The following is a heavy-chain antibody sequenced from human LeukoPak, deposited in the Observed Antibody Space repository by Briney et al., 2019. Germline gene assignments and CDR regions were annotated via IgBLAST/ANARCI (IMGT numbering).Heavy chain of an antibody. CDR3: ARDIVAPGLFFDY. CDR1: GFTFSDFY. D-gene: IGHD2-2*01. V-gene: IGHV3-11*04. Sequence: GRSLRLFCAASGFTFSDFYMGWIRQAPRKGLEWVSYISISGTIYYADSVKGRFTISRDNAKSSLYLQMNSLRAEDTAVYYCARDIVAPGLFFDYWGQGTLVSVSS. J-gene: IGHJ4*02. CDR2: ISISGTI.